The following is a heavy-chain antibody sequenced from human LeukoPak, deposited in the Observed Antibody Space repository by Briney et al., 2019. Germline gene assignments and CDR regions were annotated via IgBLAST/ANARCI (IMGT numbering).Heavy chain of an antibody. V-gene: IGHV3-43*02. J-gene: IGHJ4*02. Sequence: GRSLRLSCAASGFTFSNYGMHWVRQAPGKGLEWVSLISGDGVSTFYADSVKGRFSISRDNSKNSLSLEMNSLRTEDTAMYYCARESGKFDYWGQGTLVAVSS. CDR1: GFTFSNYG. CDR2: ISGDGVST. CDR3: ARESGKFDY.